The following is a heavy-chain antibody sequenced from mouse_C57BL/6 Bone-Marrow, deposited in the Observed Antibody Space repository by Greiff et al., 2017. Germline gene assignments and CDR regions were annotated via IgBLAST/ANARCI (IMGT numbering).Heavy chain of an antibody. CDR3: AKQGGYYGSSGHWYFDV. D-gene: IGHD1-1*01. V-gene: IGHV2-9*01. J-gene: IGHJ1*03. CDR1: GFSLTSYG. Sequence: VKLMESGPGLVAPSQSLSITCTVSGFSLTSYGVDWVRQPPGKGLEWLGVIWGGGSTNYNSALMSRLSISKDNSKSQVFLKMNSLQTDDTAMYYCAKQGGYYGSSGHWYFDVWGTGTTVTVSS. CDR2: IWGGGST.